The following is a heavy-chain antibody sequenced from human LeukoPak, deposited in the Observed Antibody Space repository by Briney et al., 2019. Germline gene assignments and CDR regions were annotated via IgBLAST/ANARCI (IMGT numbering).Heavy chain of an antibody. V-gene: IGHV4-30-4*01. Sequence: PSETLSLTCTVSGGSISSGDYYWSWIRQPPGKGLEWIGYIYYSGSTYYNPSLKSRVTISVDTSKNQFSLKLSSVTAADTAVYYCARVLGYCSSTSCYGAFDIWGQGTMVTVSS. CDR3: ARVLGYCSSTSCYGAFDI. CDR2: IYYSGST. D-gene: IGHD2-2*01. CDR1: GGSISSGDYY. J-gene: IGHJ3*02.